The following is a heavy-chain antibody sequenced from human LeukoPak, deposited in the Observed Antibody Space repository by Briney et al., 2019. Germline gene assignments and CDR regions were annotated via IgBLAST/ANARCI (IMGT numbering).Heavy chain of an antibody. CDR1: GYTFTTYG. CDR3: ARDSSGWPYYFDY. Sequence: ASLKVSCKTSGYTFTTYGISWVRQAPGQGLEWMGWISAYNGNTNYAQKLQGRVTMTTDTSTSTAYMELRSLRSDDTAVYYCARDSSGWPYYFDYWGQGTLVTVSS. CDR2: ISAYNGNT. D-gene: IGHD6-19*01. V-gene: IGHV1-18*01. J-gene: IGHJ4*02.